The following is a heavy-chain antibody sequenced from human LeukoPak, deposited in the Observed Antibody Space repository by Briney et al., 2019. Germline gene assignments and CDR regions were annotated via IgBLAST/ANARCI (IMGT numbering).Heavy chain of an antibody. CDR3: ARVVGLTGYSSSWYSGYYYYMDV. D-gene: IGHD6-13*01. J-gene: IGHJ6*03. CDR1: GGTFSSYA. CDR2: IIPIFGTT. V-gene: IGHV1-69*06. Sequence: SVKVSCKASGGTFSSYAISWVRQAPGQGLEWMGGIIPIFGTTNYAQKFQDRVTITADKSTSTDYMELSSLRSEDTAVYYCARVVGLTGYSSSWYSGYYYYMDVWGKGTTVTVSS.